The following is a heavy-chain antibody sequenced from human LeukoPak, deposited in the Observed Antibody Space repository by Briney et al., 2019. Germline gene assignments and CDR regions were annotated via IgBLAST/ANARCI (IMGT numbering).Heavy chain of an antibody. J-gene: IGHJ6*03. CDR2: IQYDGSNE. CDR3: AKDRCSNGIGCYFYYMDV. V-gene: IGHV3-30*02. CDR1: GFTFSSYG. D-gene: IGHD2-8*01. Sequence: GGSLRLSCAASGFTFSSYGMHWVRQAPGKGLEWVAYIQYDGSNEQYAHSVKGRFRISRDSSKNILYLQMNSLRAEDTAVYYCAKDRCSNGIGCYFYYMDVWGKGTTVTISS.